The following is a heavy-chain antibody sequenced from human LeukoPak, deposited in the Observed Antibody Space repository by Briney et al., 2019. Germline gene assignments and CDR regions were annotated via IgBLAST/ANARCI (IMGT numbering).Heavy chain of an antibody. D-gene: IGHD3-16*01. Sequence: GGSLRLSCAASIFTFSRYGMDWVRQAPGKGLEWVAVIWYDGSNKYYADSVKGRFTISRDNSKNTLYLQMNSLRAEDTAVYYCARGSLGGIFDYWGQGTLVTVS. V-gene: IGHV3-33*08. CDR2: IWYDGSNK. CDR3: ARGSLGGIFDY. J-gene: IGHJ4*02. CDR1: IFTFSRYG.